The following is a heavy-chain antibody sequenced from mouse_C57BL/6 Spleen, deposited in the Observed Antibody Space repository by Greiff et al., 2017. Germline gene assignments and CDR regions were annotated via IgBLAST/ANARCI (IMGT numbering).Heavy chain of an antibody. D-gene: IGHD1-1*01. CDR2: FAPSDSYT. CDR3: AHYYGSSYEARDY. J-gene: IGHJ4*01. CDR1: GYTFTSYW. V-gene: IGHV1-59*01. Sequence: VQLQQPGAELVGPGTSVKLSCKASGYTFTSYWMHWVKQRPGQGLEWIGVFAPSDSYTNYNQKFKGKATLTVDTSSDKAYMQLSSLTSEDSAVYYCAHYYGSSYEARDYWGQGTSVTVSS.